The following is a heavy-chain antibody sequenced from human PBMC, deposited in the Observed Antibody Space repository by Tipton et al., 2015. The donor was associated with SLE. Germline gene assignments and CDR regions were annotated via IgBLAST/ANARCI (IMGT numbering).Heavy chain of an antibody. CDR3: ASASWNYGFFDY. Sequence: GSLRLSCVGSGFTFSDYWMTWVRQAPGKGLEWVSVIYSAGDTYYADSVKGRFTISRDNSKNTVYPHMNSLRADDTAIYYCASASWNYGFFDYWGQGTLVTVSS. CDR2: IYSAGDT. J-gene: IGHJ4*02. V-gene: IGHV3-53*01. CDR1: GFTFSDYW. D-gene: IGHD1-7*01.